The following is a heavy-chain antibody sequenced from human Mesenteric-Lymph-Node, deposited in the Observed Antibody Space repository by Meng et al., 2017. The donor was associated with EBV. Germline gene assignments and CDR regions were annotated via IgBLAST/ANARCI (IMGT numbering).Heavy chain of an antibody. CDR3: ARDHSSGYGFWSTYSVFDP. V-gene: IGHV4-59*11. CDR1: SGAISSHY. Sequence: VQVEASGPGLVTPSAVLSPTGSVSSGAISSHYWSWMRQSAGKGLEWIGQIDYSGTTKYNPSLKSRVTLSVDTSKNQLSLRLTSVTAADTAIYYCARDHSSGYGFWSTYSVFDPWGQGTLVTVSS. J-gene: IGHJ5*02. D-gene: IGHD3-3*01. CDR2: IDYSGTT.